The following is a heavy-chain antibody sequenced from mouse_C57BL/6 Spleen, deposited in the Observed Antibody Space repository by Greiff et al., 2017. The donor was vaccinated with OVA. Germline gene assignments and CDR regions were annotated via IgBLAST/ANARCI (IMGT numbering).Heavy chain of an antibody. CDR3: ARKFLMDY. CDR1: GYTFTDYY. J-gene: IGHJ4*01. Sequence: EVQLQQSGPELVKPGASVKISCKASGYTFTDYYMNWVKQSHGKSLEWIGDINPNNGGTSYNQKFKGKATLTVDKSSSTAYMELRSLTSEDSAVYYCARKFLMDYWGQGTSVTVSA. CDR2: INPNNGGT. V-gene: IGHV1-26*01.